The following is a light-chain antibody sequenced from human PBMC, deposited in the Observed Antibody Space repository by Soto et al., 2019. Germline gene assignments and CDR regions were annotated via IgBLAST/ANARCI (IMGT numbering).Light chain of an antibody. CDR2: EVS. V-gene: IGLV2-8*01. J-gene: IGLJ1*01. Sequence: QSALTQPPSASGSPGQSVTISCTGTSSDVGGYNYVSWYQQHPGKAPKLMIYEVSKRPSGVPDRFSGSKSGNTASLTVSGLQAEDEADYYCSSYAGSNNFPLFVFGNGTKLTVL. CDR1: SSDVGGYNY. CDR3: SSYAGSNNFPLFV.